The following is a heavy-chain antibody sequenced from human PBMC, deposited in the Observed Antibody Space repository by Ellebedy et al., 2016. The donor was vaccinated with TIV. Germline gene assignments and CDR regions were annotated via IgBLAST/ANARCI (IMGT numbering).Heavy chain of an antibody. CDR3: SRVRGLVVLAATHFDL. V-gene: IGHV3-49*03. Sequence: PGGSLRLSCTPSGFTFGDYGVGWLRQAPGKGLDWIGFIRTKAYGGTTEYAASVRGRFTISRDDSKGIAYLQMNSLKTEDTAVYYCSRVRGLVVLAATHFDLWGQGILVTVSS. CDR1: GFTFGDYG. D-gene: IGHD2-15*01. J-gene: IGHJ4*02. CDR2: IRTKAYGGTT.